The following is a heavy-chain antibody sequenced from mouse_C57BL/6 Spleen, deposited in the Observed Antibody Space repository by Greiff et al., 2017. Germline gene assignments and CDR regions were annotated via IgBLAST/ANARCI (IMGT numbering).Heavy chain of an antibody. CDR1: GYTFTDYN. J-gene: IGHJ2*01. CDR3: ARRLQYYFDY. D-gene: IGHD2-4*01. Sequence: EVKLVESGPELVKPGASVKMSCKASGYTFTDYNMHWVKQSHGKSLEWIGYINPNNGGTSYNQKFKGKATLTVNKSSSTAYMELRSLTSEDSAVYYCARRLQYYFDYWGQGTTLTVSS. V-gene: IGHV1-22*01. CDR2: INPNNGGT.